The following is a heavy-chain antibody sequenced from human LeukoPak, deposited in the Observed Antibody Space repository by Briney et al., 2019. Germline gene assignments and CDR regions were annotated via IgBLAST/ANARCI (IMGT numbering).Heavy chain of an antibody. CDR2: ISGSGGST. V-gene: IGHV3-23*01. J-gene: IGHJ4*02. CDR1: GFTVSSNY. D-gene: IGHD4-17*01. CDR3: ARDNYGDYARRFDY. Sequence: GGSLRLSCAASGFTVSSNYMSWVRQAPGKGLEWVSAISGSGGSTYYADSVKGRFTISRDNSKNTLYLQMNSLRAEDTAVYYCARDNYGDYARRFDYWGQGTLVTVSS.